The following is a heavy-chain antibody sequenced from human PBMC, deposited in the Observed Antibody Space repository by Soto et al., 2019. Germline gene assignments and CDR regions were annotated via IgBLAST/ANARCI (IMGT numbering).Heavy chain of an antibody. J-gene: IGHJ4*02. V-gene: IGHV3-74*01. CDR1: GFIFSNYW. CDR3: VRDSHGDY. CDR2: IDHDGPT. Sequence: EVQLVESGGGLVQPGGSLRLSCAGSGFIFSNYWMHWVRQAPGKGLEWVSRIDHDGPTDYADSVRGRFTISRDNAESTRYLQMNSLRPEDTAVYYCVRDSHGDYWGQGTLVTVSS.